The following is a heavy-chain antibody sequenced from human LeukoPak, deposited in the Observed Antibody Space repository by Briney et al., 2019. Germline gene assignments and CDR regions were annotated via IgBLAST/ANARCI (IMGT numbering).Heavy chain of an antibody. Sequence: ASVKVSCKASGYTFTSYYMHWVRQAPGQGLEWMGGSIPFFGTANYAQKFQGRVTITTDESTSTAYMELSSLRSEDTAVYYCARDFSASLIRGRSKWFDPWGQETLVTVSS. J-gene: IGHJ5*02. CDR2: SIPFFGTA. V-gene: IGHV1-69*05. D-gene: IGHD2-8*01. CDR1: GYTFTSYY. CDR3: ARDFSASLIRGRSKWFDP.